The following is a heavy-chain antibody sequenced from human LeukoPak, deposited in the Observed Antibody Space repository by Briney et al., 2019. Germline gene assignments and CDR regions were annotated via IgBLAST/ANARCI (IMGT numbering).Heavy chain of an antibody. Sequence: GASVKVSCKASGYTFTSYGISWVRQAPGQGLEWMGWISAYNGNTNYAQKLQGRVTMTTDTSTSTVYMELRRLRSDDTAVYYCARDRVIALAYWFDPWGQGTLVTVSS. J-gene: IGHJ5*02. D-gene: IGHD6-19*01. V-gene: IGHV1-18*01. CDR1: GYTFTSYG. CDR2: ISAYNGNT. CDR3: ARDRVIALAYWFDP.